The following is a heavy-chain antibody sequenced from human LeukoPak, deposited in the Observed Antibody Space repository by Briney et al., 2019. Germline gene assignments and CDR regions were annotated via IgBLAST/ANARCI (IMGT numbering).Heavy chain of an antibody. J-gene: IGHJ6*03. D-gene: IGHD6-19*01. Sequence: SETLSLTCTVSGGSISSSSYYWGWIRQPPGKGLEWIGSIYYSGSTYYNPSPKSRVTISVDTSKNQFSLKLSSVTAADTAVYYCARVTPYSSGSNYMDVWGKGTTVTISS. CDR3: ARVTPYSSGSNYMDV. CDR2: IYYSGST. CDR1: GGSISSSSYY. V-gene: IGHV4-39*01.